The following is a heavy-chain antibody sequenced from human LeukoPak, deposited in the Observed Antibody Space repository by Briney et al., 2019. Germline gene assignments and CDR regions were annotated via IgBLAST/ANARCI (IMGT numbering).Heavy chain of an antibody. V-gene: IGHV1-69*04. CDR2: IIPILGIA. CDR3: AREADIGDIVVVPAAPTYFDY. Sequence: ASVKVSCKASGGTFSSYAISWVRQAPGQGLEWMGRIIPILGIANYAQKFQGRVTITADKSTSTAYMELSSLRSEDTAVYYCAREADIGDIVVVPAAPTYFDYWGQGTLVTVSS. D-gene: IGHD2-2*01. J-gene: IGHJ4*02. CDR1: GGTFSSYA.